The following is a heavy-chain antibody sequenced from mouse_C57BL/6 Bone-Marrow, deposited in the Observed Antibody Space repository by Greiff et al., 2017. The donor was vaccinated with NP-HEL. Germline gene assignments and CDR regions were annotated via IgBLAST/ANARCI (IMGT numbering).Heavy chain of an antibody. CDR1: GFSLTSYG. Sequence: QVQLKESGPGLVQPSQSLSITCTVSGFSLTSYGVHWVRQSPGKGLEWLGVIWSGGSTDYNAAFISRLSISKDNSKSQVFFKMNSLQADDTAIYYCARNRGYDGAWFAYWGQGTLVTVSA. CDR3: ARNRGYDGAWFAY. V-gene: IGHV2-2*01. J-gene: IGHJ3*01. D-gene: IGHD2-2*01. CDR2: IWSGGST.